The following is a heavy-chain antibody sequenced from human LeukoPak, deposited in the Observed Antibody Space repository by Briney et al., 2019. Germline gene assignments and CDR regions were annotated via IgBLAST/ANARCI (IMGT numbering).Heavy chain of an antibody. Sequence: PGGSLRLSCAASGFTFSTSAMSWVRQAPGKGLEWVSSISSSSSYIYYADSVKGRFTISRDNAKNSLYLQMNSLRAEDAAVYYCARDKAMVRGVIPPFDYWGQGTLVTVSS. V-gene: IGHV3-21*01. J-gene: IGHJ4*02. CDR1: GFTFSTSA. CDR2: ISSSSSYI. CDR3: ARDKAMVRGVIPPFDY. D-gene: IGHD3-10*01.